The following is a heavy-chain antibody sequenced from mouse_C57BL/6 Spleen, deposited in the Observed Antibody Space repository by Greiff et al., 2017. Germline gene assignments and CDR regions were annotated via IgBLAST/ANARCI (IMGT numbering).Heavy chain of an antibody. CDR1: GYSFTSYY. Sequence: VKLMESGPELVKPGASVKISCKASGYSFTSYYIHWVKQRPGQGLEWIGWIYPGSGNTKYNEKFKGKATLTADTSSSTAYMQLSSLTSEDSAVYYCARVRGGYYFDYWGQGTTLTVSS. J-gene: IGHJ2*01. D-gene: IGHD1-1*02. CDR3: ARVRGGYYFDY. CDR2: IYPGSGNT. V-gene: IGHV1-66*01.